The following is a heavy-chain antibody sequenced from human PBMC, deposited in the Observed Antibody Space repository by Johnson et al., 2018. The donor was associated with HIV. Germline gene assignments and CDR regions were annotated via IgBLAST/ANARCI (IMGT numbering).Heavy chain of an antibody. D-gene: IGHD3-10*01. CDR2: ISSTGGST. Sequence: MQLVESGGGLVQPVGSLRLSCAASRFTFSSYAMHWVRQAPGRGLEYVSAISSTGGSTYYADSVKGRFTISRDNAKNSLYLQMNSLRAEDGAVYYCAVLCSGCADAFDVWGQGTMVTVS. CDR1: RFTFSSYA. V-gene: IGHV3-64*07. J-gene: IGHJ3*01. CDR3: AVLCSGCADAFDV.